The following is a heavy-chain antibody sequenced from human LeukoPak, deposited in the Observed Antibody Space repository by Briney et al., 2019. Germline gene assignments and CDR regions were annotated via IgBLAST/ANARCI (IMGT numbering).Heavy chain of an antibody. J-gene: IGHJ4*02. V-gene: IGHV3-11*01. Sequence: GGSLRLSCAASGFTFTDYYMSRIRQAPGKGLEWISYISPTGSRIYYTDSVKGRFTISRDNAKKSLILQMNSLRADDTAVYYCARDYAGDTSGLVLDYWGQGTLVTVSS. D-gene: IGHD3-22*01. CDR2: ISPTGSRI. CDR3: ARDYAGDTSGLVLDY. CDR1: GFTFTDYY.